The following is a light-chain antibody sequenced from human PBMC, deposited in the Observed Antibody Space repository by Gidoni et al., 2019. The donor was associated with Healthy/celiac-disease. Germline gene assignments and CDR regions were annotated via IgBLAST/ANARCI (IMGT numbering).Light chain of an antibody. CDR3: QQYYSTPYT. J-gene: IGKJ2*01. V-gene: IGKV4-1*01. CDR1: QSVLYSSNNKNY. Sequence: DIVMTQSQDSLAVSLGERATINCTSSQSVLYSSNNKNYLAWYQQKPGKPPKLLIYWASTRESGVPDRVSGSGYGTDFTLTISSLQAEDVAVYYCQQYYSTPYTFXQXTKLEIK. CDR2: WAS.